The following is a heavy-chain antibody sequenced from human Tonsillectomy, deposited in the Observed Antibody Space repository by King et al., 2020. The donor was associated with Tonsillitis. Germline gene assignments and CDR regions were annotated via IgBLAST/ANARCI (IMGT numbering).Heavy chain of an antibody. D-gene: IGHD1-26*01. CDR2: SGHGYT. V-gene: IGHV3-23*03. CDR3: AKSDPPGCY. Sequence: VQLVESGGGLVQPGGSLRLSCAASGFIFSSYAWVRPAPGRGLEWISYSGHGYTYYADSVKGRFAVSRDNSENTVYLQMSSLRAEDTAVYYCAKSDPPGCYWGQGTLVTVSS. J-gene: IGHJ4*02. CDR1: GFIFSSYA.